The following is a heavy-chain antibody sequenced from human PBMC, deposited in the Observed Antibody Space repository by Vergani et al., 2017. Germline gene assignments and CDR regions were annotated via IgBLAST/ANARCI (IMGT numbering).Heavy chain of an antibody. CDR3: ARDLGDLYDFWSGYQYDGFDT. CDR2: ISSSSSYI. V-gene: IGHV3-21*01. Sequence: EVQLVESGGGLVKPGGSLRLSCAASGFTFSSYSMNWVRQAPGKGLEWVSSISSSSSYIYYADSVKGRFSISRDNAKNSLSLQLNSLRAEDTAVSYCARDLGDLYDFWSGYQYDGFDTWGQGTLVTVSS. CDR1: GFTFSSYS. J-gene: IGHJ5*02. D-gene: IGHD3-3*01.